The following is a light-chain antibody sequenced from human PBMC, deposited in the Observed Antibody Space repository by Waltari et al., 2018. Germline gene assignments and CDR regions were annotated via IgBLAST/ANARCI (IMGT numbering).Light chain of an antibody. CDR2: AAS. CDR3: QKYDRLPAT. V-gene: IGKV3-20*01. CDR1: QSVRRY. Sequence: SCGASQSVRRYLVWYQPKPGQAPRLLIYAASIRATGIPDRFSGSGSGTDFSLTISRLEPEDFAVYYCQKYDRLPATFGQGTKVEIK. J-gene: IGKJ1*01.